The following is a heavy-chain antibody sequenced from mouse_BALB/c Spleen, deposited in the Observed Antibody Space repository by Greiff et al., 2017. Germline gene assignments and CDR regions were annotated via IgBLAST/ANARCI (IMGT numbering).Heavy chain of an antibody. CDR3: ARKGWYFDV. V-gene: IGHV3-6*02. CDR2: ISYDGSN. J-gene: IGHJ1*01. CDR1: GYSITSGYY. Sequence: EVKLVESGPGLVKPSQSLSLTCSVTGYSITSGYYWNWIRQFPGNKLEWMGYISYDGSNNYNPSLKNRISITRDTSKNQFFLKLNSVTTEDTATYYCARKGWYFDVWGAGTTVTVSS.